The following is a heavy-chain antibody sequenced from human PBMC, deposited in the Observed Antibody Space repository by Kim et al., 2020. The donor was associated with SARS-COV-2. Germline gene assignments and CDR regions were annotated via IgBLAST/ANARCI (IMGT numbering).Heavy chain of an antibody. V-gene: IGHV3-74*01. CDR3: VRVLLGAGGYFQY. J-gene: IGHJ1*01. CDR1: GFIFSSSW. CDR2: ITSNGNSA. D-gene: IGHD1-26*01. Sequence: GGSLRLSCAGSGFIFSSSWMHWVRQAPGKGLVWVARITSNGNSATFADSVKVRFTISSYNAKNTLYSQMHSLRADATAVYYCVRVLLGAGGYFQYWGQGTLDTVSS.